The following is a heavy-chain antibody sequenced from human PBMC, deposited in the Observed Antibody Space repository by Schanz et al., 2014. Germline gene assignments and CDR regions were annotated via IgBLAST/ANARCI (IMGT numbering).Heavy chain of an antibody. Sequence: QVQLLESGGGLFKPGGSLRLSCAGSGFTFADYYMTWIRQAPGKGLEWISYVSSYDTTVSYADSVKGRFTISRDNAKNSVYLQMSSLRVEDTGLYFCARDPVEGAPTPYYFDSWGPGTLVTVSS. D-gene: IGHD1-26*01. V-gene: IGHV3-11*04. J-gene: IGHJ4*02. CDR2: VSSYDTTV. CDR1: GFTFADYY. CDR3: ARDPVEGAPTPYYFDS.